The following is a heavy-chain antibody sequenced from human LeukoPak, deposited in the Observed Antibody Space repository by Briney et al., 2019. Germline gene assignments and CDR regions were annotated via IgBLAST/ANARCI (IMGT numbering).Heavy chain of an antibody. J-gene: IGHJ4*02. CDR2: INPDGNKK. V-gene: IGHV3-7*01. Sequence: GGSLRLSCAVSVLTFSSSWMDWVRQAPGKGLEWVASINPDGNKKYSADSVKGRFTISRDNAENSLYLQMNSLRVEDTAFYYCARDLAYSRLDYWGQGMLVTVSS. D-gene: IGHD5-18*01. CDR3: ARDLAYSRLDY. CDR1: VLTFSSSW.